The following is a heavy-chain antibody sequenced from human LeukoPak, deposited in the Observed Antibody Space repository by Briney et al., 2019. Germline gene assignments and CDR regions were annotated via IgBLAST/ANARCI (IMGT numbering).Heavy chain of an antibody. Sequence: PVGSLRLSCVASGFSFGNYAMSWVRQAPGKGLQCVSQISGTGGATWYAGFARDRFTISRDNSKKTLYLQMSGLRVEDTAMYYCVKDPRDTYGTNWFVSWGQGTLLIVSS. CDR3: VKDPRDTYGTNWFVS. CDR2: ISGTGGAT. D-gene: IGHD2-21*01. V-gene: IGHV3-23*01. J-gene: IGHJ5*01. CDR1: GFSFGNYA.